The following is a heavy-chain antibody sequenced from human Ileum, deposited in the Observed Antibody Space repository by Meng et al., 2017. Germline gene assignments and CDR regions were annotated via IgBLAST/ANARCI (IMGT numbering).Heavy chain of an antibody. CDR3: AKTLMATIGHLDY. Sequence: GGSLRLSCAASGFTFSSYAMSWVRQAPGKGLEWVSAISGSGGSTYYADSVKGRFAISRDNSKNTLYLQMNSLRAEDTAVYYCAKTLMATIGHLDYWGQGTLVTGSS. V-gene: IGHV3-23*01. CDR2: ISGSGGST. D-gene: IGHD5-24*01. CDR1: GFTFSSYA. J-gene: IGHJ4*02.